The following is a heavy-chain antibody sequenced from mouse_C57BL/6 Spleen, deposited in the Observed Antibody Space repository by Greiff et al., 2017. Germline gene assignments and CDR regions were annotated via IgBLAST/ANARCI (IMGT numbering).Heavy chain of an antibody. J-gene: IGHJ4*01. CDR3: ARSYYYGSSSYAMDY. CDR1: GYTFTSYW. Sequence: QVQLQQPGAELVKPGASVKLSCKASGYTFTSYWMHWVKQRPGQGLEWIGMIHPNSGSTNYNEKFKSKATLTVDKSSSTAYMQLSSLTSEDSAVYYCARSYYYGSSSYAMDYCGQGTSVTVSS. CDR2: IHPNSGST. D-gene: IGHD1-1*01. V-gene: IGHV1-64*01.